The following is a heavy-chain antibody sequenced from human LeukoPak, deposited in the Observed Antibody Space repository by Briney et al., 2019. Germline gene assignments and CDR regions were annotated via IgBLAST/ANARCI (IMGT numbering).Heavy chain of an antibody. J-gene: IGHJ4*02. CDR2: ISERGGST. V-gene: IGHV3-23*01. CDR3: AKRGIVIRAVIIIGFHKEAYYFDY. Sequence: GGSLRPSCVVSGITLSNYGMSWVRQAPGKGLEWVSGISERGGSTNYADSVKGRFIISRDTSKNTVYLQMNSLRVEDTAVYFCAKRGIVIRAVIIIGFHKEAYYFDYWGQGILVTVSS. D-gene: IGHD3-10*01. CDR1: GITLSNYG.